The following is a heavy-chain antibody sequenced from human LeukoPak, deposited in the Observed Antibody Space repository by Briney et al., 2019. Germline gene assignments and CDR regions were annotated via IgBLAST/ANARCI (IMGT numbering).Heavy chain of an antibody. J-gene: IGHJ5*02. Sequence: SETLSLTCNVSGGSISSYYWSWIRQPPGKGLEWIGYIYYSGSTNYNPSLKSRVTISVDTSKNQFSLKLSSVTAADTAVYYCARLQYCSGTSCYWFDPWGQGTLVTVSS. CDR2: IYYSGST. V-gene: IGHV4-59*01. D-gene: IGHD2-2*01. CDR3: ARLQYCSGTSCYWFDP. CDR1: GGSISSYY.